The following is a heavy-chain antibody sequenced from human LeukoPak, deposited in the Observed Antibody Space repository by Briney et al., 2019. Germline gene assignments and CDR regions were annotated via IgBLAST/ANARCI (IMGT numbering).Heavy chain of an antibody. CDR1: GGSISSGGYY. V-gene: IGHV4-31*03. D-gene: IGHD1-26*01. CDR2: IYYSGST. Sequence: ASETLFLTCTVSGGSISSGGYYWSWIRQHPGKGLEWIGYIYYSGSTYYNPSLKSRVTISVDTSKNQFSLKLSSVTAADTAVYYCARHQWVPAFDIWGQGTMVTVSS. J-gene: IGHJ3*02. CDR3: ARHQWVPAFDI.